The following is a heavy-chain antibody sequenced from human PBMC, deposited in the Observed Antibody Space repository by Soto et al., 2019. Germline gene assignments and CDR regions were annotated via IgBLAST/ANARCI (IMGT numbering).Heavy chain of an antibody. V-gene: IGHV4-61*01. Sequence: QVHLQESGPGLVKPSGTLSLICIVSGDSVTFGHHYWSWIRQPPGKGLEWIGHIFFTGATNYSPHLKSRVTMSVDSSKGQFSLNLTSVTAADSAIYYCARARPDSAGSSLGRRLDVWGQGTTVTVSS. CDR3: ARARPDSAGSSLGRRLDV. CDR1: GDSVTFGHHY. CDR2: IFFTGAT. D-gene: IGHD3-10*01. J-gene: IGHJ6*02.